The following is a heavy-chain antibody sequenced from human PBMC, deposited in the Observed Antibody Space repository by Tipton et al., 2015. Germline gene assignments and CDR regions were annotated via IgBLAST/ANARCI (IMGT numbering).Heavy chain of an antibody. Sequence: TLSLTCTVSGGSISNYYWGWIRQPPGKGLEWIGYIYYTGNTNYHASLRSRVTISLDTSKKQFSLMLTSVTAADTAVYYCATLVDGYSRIPWGQGTRVTVSS. D-gene: IGHD5-24*01. V-gene: IGHV4-59*01. CDR2: IYYTGNT. CDR3: ATLVDGYSRIP. J-gene: IGHJ5*02. CDR1: GGSISNYY.